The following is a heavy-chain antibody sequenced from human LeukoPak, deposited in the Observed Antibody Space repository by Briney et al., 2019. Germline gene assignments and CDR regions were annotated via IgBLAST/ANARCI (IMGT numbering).Heavy chain of an antibody. J-gene: IGHJ5*02. D-gene: IGHD3-9*01. Sequence: SETLSLTCTVSGYSISSGYYWGWICQPPGKGLEWIGSIYYSGSTYYNPSLKSRVTISVDTSKNQFSLKLSSVTAADTAVYYCARDARLRYFDWLSSDNWFDPWGQGTLVTVSS. CDR1: GYSISSGYY. CDR3: ARDARLRYFDWLSSDNWFDP. CDR2: IYYSGST. V-gene: IGHV4-38-2*02.